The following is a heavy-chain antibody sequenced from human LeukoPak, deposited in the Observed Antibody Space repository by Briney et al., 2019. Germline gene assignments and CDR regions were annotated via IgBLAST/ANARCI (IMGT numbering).Heavy chain of an antibody. J-gene: IGHJ4*02. CDR1: GFTFNTYS. V-gene: IGHV3-21*01. Sequence: KPGGSLRLSCAASGFTFNTYSMIWVRQAPGKGLEWVSYITSTSGYMYYADSVKGRFTISRDNAKNSLYLQMNSLRAEDTAVYYCARDESTGHVSLWGQGTLVIVSS. D-gene: IGHD2-8*02. CDR2: ITSTSGYM. CDR3: ARDESTGHVSL.